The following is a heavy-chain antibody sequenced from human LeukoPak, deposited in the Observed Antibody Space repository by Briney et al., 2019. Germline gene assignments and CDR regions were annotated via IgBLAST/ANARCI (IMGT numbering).Heavy chain of an antibody. CDR2: MNPNSGNL. CDR3: AKDRGWQYADYETVAVEH. D-gene: IGHD4-17*01. Sequence: ASVKVSCKASGYTFTSYDINWVRQATGQGPEWMGWMNPNSGNLGYAQKFQARVTMTTDTSTTTAYMELRSLRSDDTAVYYCAKDRGWQYADYETVAVEHWGQGTLVTVSS. V-gene: IGHV1-8*02. CDR1: GYTFTSYD. J-gene: IGHJ4*02.